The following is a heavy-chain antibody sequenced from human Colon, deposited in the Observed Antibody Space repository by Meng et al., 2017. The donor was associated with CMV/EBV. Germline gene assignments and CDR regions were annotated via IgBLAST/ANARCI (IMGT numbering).Heavy chain of an antibody. CDR3: ARAPRIFEDSTSSPSYYFDY. J-gene: IGHJ4*02. V-gene: IGHV3-11*01. Sequence: GESLKISCAASGFTFSIYAMSWVRQAPGKGLEWVSYISSSGSTIYYADSVKGRFTISRDNAKNSLYLQMNSLRAEDTAVYYCARAPRIFEDSTSSPSYYFDYWGQGTLVTVSS. CDR1: GFTFSIYA. D-gene: IGHD2-2*01. CDR2: ISSSGSTI.